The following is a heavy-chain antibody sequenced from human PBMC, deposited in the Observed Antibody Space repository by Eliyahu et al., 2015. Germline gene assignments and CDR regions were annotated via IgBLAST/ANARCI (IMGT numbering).Heavy chain of an antibody. Sequence: QVQLVESGGGVXXPGXSLRLXXAASGFTFSXYAMXWVRQAPGKGLEWVAVXSYDGSNKYYADSVKGRFTISRDNSKNTLYLQMNSLRAEDTAVYYCATDAFDIWGQGTMVTVSS. CDR2: XSYDGSNK. J-gene: IGHJ3*02. CDR3: ATDAFDI. V-gene: IGHV3-30-3*01. CDR1: GFTFSXYA.